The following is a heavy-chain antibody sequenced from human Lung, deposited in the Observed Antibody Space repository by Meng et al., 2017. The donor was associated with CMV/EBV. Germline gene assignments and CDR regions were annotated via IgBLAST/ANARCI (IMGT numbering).Heavy chain of an antibody. CDR1: GRSLGGSTW. Sequence: VLLQGAADGLVLPPGPPSLSCALVGRSLGGSTWWSWVRQPPGKGLEWIGEIYRSGSTNYNPSLKSRVTISVNKSKSQFSPNLSSVTAADTAVYYCAGVGQWLPITYWGQGTLVTVSS. J-gene: IGHJ4*02. D-gene: IGHD6-19*01. CDR2: IYRSGST. CDR3: AGVGQWLPITY. V-gene: IGHV4-4*03.